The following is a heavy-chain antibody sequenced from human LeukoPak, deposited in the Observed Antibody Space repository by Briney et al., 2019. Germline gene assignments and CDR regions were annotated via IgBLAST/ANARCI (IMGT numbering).Heavy chain of an antibody. Sequence: PGGSLRLSCAASGFTFSSHWMSWVRQAPGKGLEWVANIKQDGSEKYYVDSVKGRFTISRDNAKNSLYLQMNSLRAEDTAVYYCARDRNYYDSSGYYYMGYWGQGTLVTVSS. J-gene: IGHJ4*02. D-gene: IGHD3-22*01. V-gene: IGHV3-7*01. CDR1: GFTFSSHW. CDR3: ARDRNYYDSSGYYYMGY. CDR2: IKQDGSEK.